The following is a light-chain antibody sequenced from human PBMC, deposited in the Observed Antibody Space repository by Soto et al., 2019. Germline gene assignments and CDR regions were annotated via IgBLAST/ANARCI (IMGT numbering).Light chain of an antibody. CDR2: EVS. CDR3: SSYTSRSTLDYV. CDR1: SSDVGGYXY. J-gene: IGLJ1*01. V-gene: IGLV2-14*01. Sequence: QSVLTQPASVSGSPGQSITIXXTGTSSDVGGYXYVSWYQQHPGKAPKLMIYEVSNRPSGVSNRFSGSKSGNTASLTISGLQAEDEADYYCSSYTSRSTLDYVFGSGTKLTVL.